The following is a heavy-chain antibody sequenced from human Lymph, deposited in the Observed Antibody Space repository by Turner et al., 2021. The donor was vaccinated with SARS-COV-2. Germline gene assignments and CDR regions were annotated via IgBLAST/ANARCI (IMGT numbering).Heavy chain of an antibody. V-gene: IGHV3-23*01. CDR1: GFTFSSYA. J-gene: IGHJ4*02. Sequence: VQLLESGGVLVQPGGSLRLSCSASGFTFSSYAMSWVRQAQGKGREWVSDSSGSGGDKYYADSVKGRFTISRDNSKKTLYLQMNSLRAEDTAVYYCAKGVRGAMIVVVIPYFDYWGQGTMVTVSS. D-gene: IGHD3-22*01. CDR3: AKGVRGAMIVVVIPYFDY. CDR2: SSGSGGDK.